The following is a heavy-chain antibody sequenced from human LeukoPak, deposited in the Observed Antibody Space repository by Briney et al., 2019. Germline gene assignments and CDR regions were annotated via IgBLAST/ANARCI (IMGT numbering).Heavy chain of an antibody. D-gene: IGHD6-13*01. Sequence: GGSLRLSCAASGFTFSTKWMTWVRQAPGKGLEWVANIKPDGGEKFYVDSVKGRFTISRDNARNSLYLQMNSLRAEDMAVYYCARGGSTSSWFWNDWGQGTLVTVSS. CDR2: IKPDGGEK. V-gene: IGHV3-7*01. CDR1: GFTFSTKW. CDR3: ARGGSTSSWFWND. J-gene: IGHJ4*02.